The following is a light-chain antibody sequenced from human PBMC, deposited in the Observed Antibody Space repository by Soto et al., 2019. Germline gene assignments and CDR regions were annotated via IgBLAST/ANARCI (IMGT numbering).Light chain of an antibody. CDR1: SSDVGGSNY. CDR3: SSYTTSSTDV. J-gene: IGLJ1*01. Sequence: QSVLTQPASVSGSPGQSITISCTGTSSDVGGSNYVSWYQQHPGKAPKLMIYDVSNRPSGVSNRFSGSKSGNTASLTISGLQAEDEAGYYCSSYTTSSTDVFGTGTKLTVL. CDR2: DVS. V-gene: IGLV2-14*01.